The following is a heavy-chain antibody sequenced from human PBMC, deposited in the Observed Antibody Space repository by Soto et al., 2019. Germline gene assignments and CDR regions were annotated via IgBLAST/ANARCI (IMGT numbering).Heavy chain of an antibody. J-gene: IGHJ4*02. CDR1: GWSGSSGSYY. Sequence: PLERLSVTWTVSGWSGSSGSYYWSWIRKPPGKGLEWIGYIYYSGSTNYNPSLKSRVTISVDTSKNQFSLKLSSVTAADTAVYYCTLSDDNYNFCLNNRGQGTLVTVSS. CDR2: IYYSGST. CDR3: TLSDDNYNFCLNN. D-gene: IGHD3-3*01. V-gene: IGHV4-61*01.